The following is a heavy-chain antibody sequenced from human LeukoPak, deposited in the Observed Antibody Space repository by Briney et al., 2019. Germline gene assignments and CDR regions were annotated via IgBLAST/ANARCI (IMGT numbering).Heavy chain of an antibody. CDR2: ISGSSGII. V-gene: IGHV3-48*01. J-gene: IGHJ4*02. CDR1: GFTCNTYT. CDR3: ARAPRPIVATIRYYFDY. D-gene: IGHD5-12*01. Sequence: GGSLRLSCAASGFTCNTYTMNWVRQAPGKGLEWVSYISGSSGIIDYADTVRGRFTISRDNAKNSLYLQMNSLRAEDTAVDYCARAPRPIVATIRYYFDYWGQGTLVTVSS.